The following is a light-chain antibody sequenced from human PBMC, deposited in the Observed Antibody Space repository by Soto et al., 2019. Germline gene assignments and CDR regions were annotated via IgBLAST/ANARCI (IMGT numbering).Light chain of an antibody. Sequence: EIVLTQSPATLSLSPGERATLSCRASQSVSGYLAWYQQRPGQAPRLVMYDTSNRATGIPVRFSGSGSGTDFTLNILSIAPEDFGVYYCQQRSTWPYTFGQGTKLDLK. CDR2: DTS. CDR1: QSVSGY. CDR3: QQRSTWPYT. J-gene: IGKJ2*01. V-gene: IGKV3-11*01.